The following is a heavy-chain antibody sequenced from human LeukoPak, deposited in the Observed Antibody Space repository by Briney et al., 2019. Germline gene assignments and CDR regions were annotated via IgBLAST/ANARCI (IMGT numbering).Heavy chain of an antibody. CDR1: GYTFTSYG. J-gene: IGHJ5*02. CDR2: ISAYNGNT. Sequence: ASVKVSCKASGYTFTSYGISWVRQAPGQGLEWMGWISAYNGNTNYAQKLQGKVTMTTDTSTSTAYMELRSLRSDDTAVYYCARDRRYCSSTSCYRPEPRTGSSWFDPWGQGTLVTVSS. CDR3: ARDRRYCSSTSCYRPEPRTGSSWFDP. V-gene: IGHV1-18*01. D-gene: IGHD2-2*02.